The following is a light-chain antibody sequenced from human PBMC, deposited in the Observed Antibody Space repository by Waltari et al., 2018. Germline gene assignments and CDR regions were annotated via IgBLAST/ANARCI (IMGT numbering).Light chain of an antibody. CDR3: MQARQTPWT. CDR1: QSLLHSSGNTF. V-gene: IGKV2-28*01. CDR2: LIS. Sequence: DIVMTQSPLSLSVTPGEPASISCRSRQSLLHSSGNTFLAWYLQKPGQSPPLLIYLISNRASGVPDRFSGSGSGTDFTLKISRVEAEDVGVYFCMQARQTPWTFGQGTKVEIK. J-gene: IGKJ1*01.